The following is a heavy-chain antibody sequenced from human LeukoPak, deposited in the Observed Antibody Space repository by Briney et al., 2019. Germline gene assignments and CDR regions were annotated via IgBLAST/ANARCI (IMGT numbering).Heavy chain of an antibody. CDR3: AKGYSYGYSGY. Sequence: GGSLRLSCAASGFTFSSHGMHWVRQAPGKGLEWVAVVGGNAHTKFYADSVKGRFTISRDNSKNTLYLEVNSLRDEDTAVYYCAKGYSYGYSGYWGQGTLVTVSS. D-gene: IGHD5-18*01. CDR1: GFTFSSHG. CDR2: VGGNAHTK. J-gene: IGHJ4*02. V-gene: IGHV3-30*02.